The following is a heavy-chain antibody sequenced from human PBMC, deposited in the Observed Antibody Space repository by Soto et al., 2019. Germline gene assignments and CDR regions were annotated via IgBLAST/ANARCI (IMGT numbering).Heavy chain of an antibody. D-gene: IGHD3-10*01. J-gene: IGHJ4*02. CDR2: TYWDDDD. Sequence: QINLKEYCPTLVKPTQSLTLTCSFSGFSLTTAGVGVGWVRQSPGEALEWLALTYWDDDDRYGPSLKTRLTITKETSKNQVVLKMTDMAPVDTATYYCAHSRNLITEDAQVGDFDSWGQGTLVTGSS. V-gene: IGHV2-5*05. CDR1: GFSLTTAGVG. CDR3: AHSRNLITEDAQVGDFDS.